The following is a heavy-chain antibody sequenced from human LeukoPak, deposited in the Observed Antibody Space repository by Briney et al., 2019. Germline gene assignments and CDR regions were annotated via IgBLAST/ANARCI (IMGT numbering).Heavy chain of an antibody. D-gene: IGHD3-22*01. Sequence: ASVKLSCKASGYAFTSYGISWVRQAPGQGLEWMGWISAYNGNTNYAQKLQGRVTMTTDTSTSTAYMELRSLRSDDTAVYYCARAPMRITMIVVVIPDAFDIWGQGTMVTVSS. CDR1: GYAFTSYG. V-gene: IGHV1-18*01. CDR2: ISAYNGNT. CDR3: ARAPMRITMIVVVIPDAFDI. J-gene: IGHJ3*02.